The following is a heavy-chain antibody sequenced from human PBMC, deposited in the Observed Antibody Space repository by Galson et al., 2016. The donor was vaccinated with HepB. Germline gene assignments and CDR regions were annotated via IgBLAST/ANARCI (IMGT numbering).Heavy chain of an antibody. J-gene: IGHJ4*02. CDR3: ARGYDILTGVLKDPFDY. V-gene: IGHV3-33*05. CDR1: GFIFSNYG. D-gene: IGHD3-9*01. Sequence: SLRLSCAGSGFIFSNYGMHWVRQAPGRGLEWVAVISNDGSYKYYGDSVKGRFTISRDNSKNTLYLQMSSLRAEDTAVYYCARGYDILTGVLKDPFDYWGQGTLATVSS. CDR2: ISNDGSYK.